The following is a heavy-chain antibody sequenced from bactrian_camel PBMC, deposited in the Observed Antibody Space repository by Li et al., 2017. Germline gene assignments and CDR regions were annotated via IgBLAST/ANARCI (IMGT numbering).Heavy chain of an antibody. CDR2: IRRDGGDTK. CDR1: GHSRGSNC. D-gene: IGHD6*01. J-gene: IGHJ6*01. V-gene: IGHV3S32*01. Sequence: DVQLVESGGGSVQTGGSLRLSCKVSGHSRGSNCVGWYRLPPGRAPAEREGIAAIRRDGGDTKYYADSVTGRFTISQDKAKNTVYLDMNSLNSDDTAMYYCAARDFCAFGRWSRGADFRTWGQGTQVTVS. CDR3: AARDFCAFGRWSRGADFRT.